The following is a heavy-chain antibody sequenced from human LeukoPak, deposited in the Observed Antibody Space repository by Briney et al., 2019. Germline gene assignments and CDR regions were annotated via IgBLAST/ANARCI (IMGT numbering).Heavy chain of an antibody. Sequence: PGGSLRLSCVASGFTFSNYWMLWVRQAPGKGLMWVSLISTDGKSTRYAESVKGRFTISRDNSKNTLYLQMNSLRAEDTAVYYCAKGPSAWGLSPTGWGQGTLVTVSS. J-gene: IGHJ4*02. CDR1: GFTFSNYW. V-gene: IGHV3-74*01. CDR2: ISTDGKST. CDR3: AKGPSAWGLSPTG. D-gene: IGHD6-19*01.